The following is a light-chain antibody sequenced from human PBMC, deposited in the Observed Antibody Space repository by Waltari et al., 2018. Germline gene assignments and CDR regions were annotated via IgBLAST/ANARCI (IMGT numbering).Light chain of an antibody. Sequence: DFQMIQSPSSLSPFVGDRVTIPCQASRDIKTHLNWYQQKPGKAPNPLIYDASNLEIGVPSRFSGRGSGTHFTLTISSLQPEDVATYYCQQYDDCPPYNFGQGTKVEI. CDR3: QQYDDCPPYN. CDR1: RDIKTH. J-gene: IGKJ2*01. V-gene: IGKV1-33*01. CDR2: DAS.